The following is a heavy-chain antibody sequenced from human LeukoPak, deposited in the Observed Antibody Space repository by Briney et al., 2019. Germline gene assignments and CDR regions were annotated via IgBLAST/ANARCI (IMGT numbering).Heavy chain of an antibody. V-gene: IGHV1-69*13. CDR3: AGGAGGYCSGGSCYGPFDY. D-gene: IGHD2-15*01. Sequence: SVKVSCKASGGTFSSYAISWVRQAPGQGLEWMGGIIPIFGTANYAQKFQGRVTITADESTSTAYMELSSLRSEDTAVYYCAGGAGGYCSGGSCYGPFDYWGQGTLVTVSS. CDR2: IIPIFGTA. CDR1: GGTFSSYA. J-gene: IGHJ4*02.